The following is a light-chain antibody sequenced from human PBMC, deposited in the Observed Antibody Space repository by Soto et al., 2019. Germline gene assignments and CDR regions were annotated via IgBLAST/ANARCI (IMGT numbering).Light chain of an antibody. V-gene: IGLV1-40*01. CDR1: SSNIGAGYD. J-gene: IGLJ2*01. CDR2: GNS. Sequence: QSVLTQPPSVSGAPGQRVTISCTGSSSNIGAGYDVHWYQQLPGTAPKLLIYGNSNRPSGVPDRFSGSKSGTSASLAITGLKAEDEADYYCQSYDSSLSGVVFGGG. CDR3: QSYDSSLSGVV.